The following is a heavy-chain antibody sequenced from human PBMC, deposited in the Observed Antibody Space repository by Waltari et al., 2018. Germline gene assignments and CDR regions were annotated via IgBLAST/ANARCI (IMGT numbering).Heavy chain of an antibody. V-gene: IGHV3-30*10. CDR1: GFTFRNFA. D-gene: IGHD3-22*01. CDR3: ARGRGFYDNFGDVAFET. CDR2: VSFDGDSN. Sequence: QVQMVQSGGGVVQPGRSVKLSCAASGFTFRNFAMPGVRQAPGKGVEWLAVVSFDGDSNNPMDSLKGRINISRDNSKNTLFLQMNSLRPEDTATYYCARGRGFYDNFGDVAFETWGQGTLVIVSS. J-gene: IGHJ3*02.